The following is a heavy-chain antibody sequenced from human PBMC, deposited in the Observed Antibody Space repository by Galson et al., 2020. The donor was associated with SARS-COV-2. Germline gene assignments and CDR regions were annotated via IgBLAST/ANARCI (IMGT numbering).Heavy chain of an antibody. CDR2: ISYDGSNK. D-gene: IGHD3-22*01. CDR1: RFIFSSYG. J-gene: IGHJ3*02. V-gene: IGHV3-30*18. Sequence: GGSLRLSCAASRFIFSSYGMHWVRQAPGKGLEWVAVISYDGSNKYYADSVKGRFTISRDNSKNTLYLQMNSLRAEDTAVYYCAKSRGGYYLDAFDIWGQGTMVTVSS. CDR3: AKSRGGYYLDAFDI.